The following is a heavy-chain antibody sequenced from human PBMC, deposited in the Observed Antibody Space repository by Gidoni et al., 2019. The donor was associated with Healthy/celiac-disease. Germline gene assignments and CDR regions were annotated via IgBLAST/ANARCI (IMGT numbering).Heavy chain of an antibody. CDR2: IYYSGST. V-gene: IGHV4-39*07. J-gene: IGHJ4*02. CDR1: GGPISSSSYY. D-gene: IGHD6-13*01. CDR3: ARVSSSWYLLDY. Sequence: QLQLQESGPGLVKPSEPLSLTCTVSGGPISSSSYYWGWIRQPPGKGLEWIGSIYYSGSTYYNPTLKSRVTISVDTSKNQFSLKLSSVTAADTAVYYCARVSSSWYLLDYWGQGTLVTVSS.